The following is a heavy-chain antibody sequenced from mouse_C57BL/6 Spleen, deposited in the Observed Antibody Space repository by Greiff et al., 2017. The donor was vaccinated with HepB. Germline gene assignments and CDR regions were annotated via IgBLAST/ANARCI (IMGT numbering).Heavy chain of an antibody. CDR3: ASIVITTVGYFDV. D-gene: IGHD1-1*01. J-gene: IGHJ1*03. CDR2: IYPSDSET. Sequence: QVQLQQPGAELVRPGSSVKLSCKASGYTFTSYWMDWVKQRPGQGLEWIGNIYPSDSETHYNQKFKDKATLTVDKSSSTAYMQLSSLTSEDSAVYYGASIVITTVGYFDVWGKGTTVTVSS. CDR1: GYTFTSYW. V-gene: IGHV1-61*01.